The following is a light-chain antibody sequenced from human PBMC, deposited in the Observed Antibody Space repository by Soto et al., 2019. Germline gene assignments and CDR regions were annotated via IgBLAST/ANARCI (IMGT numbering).Light chain of an antibody. CDR2: DAS. CDR1: QSISSY. Sequence: DIQMTQSPSSLSASVGDRVTITCRASQSISSYLNWYQQKPGKAPKLLIYDASSLESGVPSRFSGSGSETEFTLTISRLQPDDFATYYCQQSYSTPLTLGQGTRLEI. J-gene: IGKJ5*01. CDR3: QQSYSTPLT. V-gene: IGKV1-39*01.